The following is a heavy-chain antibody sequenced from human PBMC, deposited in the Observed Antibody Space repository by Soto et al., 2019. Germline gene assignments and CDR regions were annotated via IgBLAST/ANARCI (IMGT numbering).Heavy chain of an antibody. CDR2: ISGSGVST. D-gene: IGHD3-9*01. J-gene: IGHJ4*02. CDR1: GFTFSSYS. Sequence: GGSLRLSCAASGFTFSSYSISWVRQAPWKGLEWVSAISGSGVSTYYADSVKGRFTISRDNSKNTLYLQMNSLRAEDTAVYYFAKGSKSVLRYFDWLGHFYFDYWGQGTLVTVSS. V-gene: IGHV3-23*01. CDR3: AKGSKSVLRYFDWLGHFYFDY.